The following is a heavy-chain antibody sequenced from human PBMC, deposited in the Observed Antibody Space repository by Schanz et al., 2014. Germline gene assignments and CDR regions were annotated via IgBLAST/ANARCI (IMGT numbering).Heavy chain of an antibody. Sequence: EVQLLESGGGLVQPGGSLRLSCTVSGFTVNNYAMNWVRQAPGRGLEWVSGITRQGTTYYADFVKGRFSISRDNSKNTLDLQMNSLRGEDTAVYYGARPALVQGRMPEYYFDYWGQGTLVTVSS. CDR3: ARPALVQGRMPEYYFDY. CDR2: ITRQGTT. CDR1: GFTVNNYA. V-gene: IGHV3-23*01. J-gene: IGHJ4*02. D-gene: IGHD3-10*01.